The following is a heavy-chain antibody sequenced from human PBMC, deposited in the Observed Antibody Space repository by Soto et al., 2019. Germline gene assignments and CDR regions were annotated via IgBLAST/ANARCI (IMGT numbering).Heavy chain of an antibody. Sequence: SETLSLTCTVSGASINSYYWSWIRHPPGKGLEWIGYIYYTGSTNYNPSLKSRVTISLDTSKNQFSLRLRSVTTADTAVYFCARVPAAGFRRNWFDPWGQGTLVTVSS. V-gene: IGHV4-59*01. D-gene: IGHD6-13*01. CDR1: GASINSYY. CDR2: IYYTGST. J-gene: IGHJ5*02. CDR3: ARVPAAGFRRNWFDP.